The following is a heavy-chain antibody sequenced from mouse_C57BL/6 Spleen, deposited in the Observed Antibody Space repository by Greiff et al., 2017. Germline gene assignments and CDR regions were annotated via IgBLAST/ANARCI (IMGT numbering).Heavy chain of an antibody. CDR2: IWWDDDK. V-gene: IGHV8-8*01. CDR1: GFSLSTFGMG. Sequence: QVTLKESGPGILQPSQTLSLTCSFSGFSLSTFGMGVGWIRQPSGKGLEWLVHIWWDDDKYYNPALKSRLTISKDTSKNQVFLKIANVDTADTATYYCARIEDYGSSYVWYFDVWGTGTTVTVSS. J-gene: IGHJ1*03. CDR3: ARIEDYGSSYVWYFDV. D-gene: IGHD1-1*01.